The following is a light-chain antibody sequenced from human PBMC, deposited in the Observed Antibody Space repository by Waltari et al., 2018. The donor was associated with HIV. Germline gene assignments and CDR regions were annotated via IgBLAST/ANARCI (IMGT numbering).Light chain of an antibody. Sequence: QSALPHPASVSGPPGQSITISRIGTSSDAGGYNYVSRYQQHPGKAPKLMRYHVSNRPSGVSNRFSGSKSGNTASLTISGLQAEDEADYYCTSYTSSNTLVIFGGGTKLTVL. CDR3: TSYTSSNTLVI. CDR2: HVS. V-gene: IGLV2-14*03. CDR1: SSDAGGYNY. J-gene: IGLJ2*01.